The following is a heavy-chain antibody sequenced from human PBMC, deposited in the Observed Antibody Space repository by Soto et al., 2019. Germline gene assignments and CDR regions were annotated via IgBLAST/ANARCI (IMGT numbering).Heavy chain of an antibody. V-gene: IGHV3-23*01. CDR3: ARDKVSTVYYYYMDV. CDR2: IGDGGDTT. Sequence: PGGSLRLSCAASGFTFSSYAMTWVRQAPGKGLEWVSVIGDGGDTTYYADSVKGRFTVSRDNSKNTLYLQMNSLRAEDTAVYYCARDKVSTVYYYYMDVWGKGTTVTVSS. D-gene: IGHD5-12*01. CDR1: GFTFSSYA. J-gene: IGHJ6*03.